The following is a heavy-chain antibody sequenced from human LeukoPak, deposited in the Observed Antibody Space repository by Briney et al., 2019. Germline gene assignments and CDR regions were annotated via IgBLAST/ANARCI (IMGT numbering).Heavy chain of an antibody. Sequence: PSETLSLTCTVSGGSISSGSYYWSWVRQPAGRGLEWIGRIYTSGSTNYNPSLKSRVTISVDTSKNQFSLKLSSVTAADTAVYYCARDSMVRGVPQYWGQGTLVTVSS. J-gene: IGHJ4*02. CDR3: ARDSMVRGVPQY. V-gene: IGHV4-61*02. D-gene: IGHD3-10*01. CDR2: IYTSGST. CDR1: GGSISSGSYY.